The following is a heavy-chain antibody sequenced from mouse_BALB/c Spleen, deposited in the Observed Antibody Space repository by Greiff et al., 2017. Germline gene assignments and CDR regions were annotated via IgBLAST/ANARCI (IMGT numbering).Heavy chain of an antibody. Sequence: DVMLVESGGGLVKPGGSLKLSCAASGFTFSSYAMSWVRQTPEKRLEWVASISSGGSTYYPDSVKGRFTISRDNARNILYLQMSSLRSEDTAMYYCARDMGDGNEDYAMDYWGQGTSVTVSS. J-gene: IGHJ4*01. CDR3: ARDMGDGNEDYAMDY. V-gene: IGHV5-6-5*01. CDR1: GFTFSSYA. CDR2: ISSGGST. D-gene: IGHD1-1*02.